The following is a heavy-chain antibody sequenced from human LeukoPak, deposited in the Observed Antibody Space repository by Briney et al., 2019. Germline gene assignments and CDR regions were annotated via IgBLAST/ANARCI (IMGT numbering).Heavy chain of an antibody. V-gene: IGHV1-18*01. CDR1: GFPFTHHG. CDR2: ISGYNGDT. Sequence: ASVRVSCKTSGFPFTHHGITWVRRAPGQGLEWMGWISGYNGDTTYAQKFQGRVTLTTDTSTSTVYMELRSLRSDDTAVYYCARDPTNTSGRYAYFDYWGQGTLVTVSS. CDR3: ARDPTNTSGRYAYFDY. D-gene: IGHD6-19*01. J-gene: IGHJ4*02.